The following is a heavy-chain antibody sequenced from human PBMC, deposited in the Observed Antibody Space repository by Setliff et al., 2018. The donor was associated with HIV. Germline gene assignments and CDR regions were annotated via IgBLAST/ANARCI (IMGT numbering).Heavy chain of an antibody. CDR2: IYSGGST. V-gene: IGHV3-53*01. Sequence: GGSLRLSCAASGFTVSSNYMSWVRQAPGKGLEWVSVIYSGGSTYCADSVKGRFTISRDDSRNTVFLQMNSLEPGDTAMYYCAKGGYGGAYYVAGYWGQGTKVTVSS. CDR3: AKGGYGGAYYVAGY. D-gene: IGHD5-18*01. J-gene: IGHJ4*02. CDR1: GFTVSSNY.